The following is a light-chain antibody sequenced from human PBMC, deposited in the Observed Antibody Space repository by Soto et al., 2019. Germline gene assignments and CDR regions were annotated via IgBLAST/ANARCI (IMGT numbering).Light chain of an antibody. J-gene: IGKJ1*01. CDR2: DAA. CDR1: QNVNSC. CDR3: QQHSNSSRA. V-gene: IGKV3-11*01. Sequence: EIVLTNSPATLSSSQWERATITCGASQNVNSCLAWYQQKPGQAPRLLIYDAANRATGSPARFSGRGSGTDFTLTISSLEPEYFAVYYCQQHSNSSRAVGQVAQVDIK.